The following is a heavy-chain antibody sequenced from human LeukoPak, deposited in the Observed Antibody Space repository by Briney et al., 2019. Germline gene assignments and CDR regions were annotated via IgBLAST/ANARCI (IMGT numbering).Heavy chain of an antibody. D-gene: IGHD3-22*01. CDR1: GFTFSSYA. Sequence: GGSLRLSCAASGFTFSSYAMSWVRQAPGKGLEWVSAISGSGGSTYYADSVKGRFTISRDNSKNTLYLQMNSLRAEDTAEYYCAKEGQQKHYYDSSGYYFHWGQGTLVTVSS. CDR2: ISGSGGST. CDR3: AKEGQQKHYYDSSGYYFH. V-gene: IGHV3-23*01. J-gene: IGHJ4*02.